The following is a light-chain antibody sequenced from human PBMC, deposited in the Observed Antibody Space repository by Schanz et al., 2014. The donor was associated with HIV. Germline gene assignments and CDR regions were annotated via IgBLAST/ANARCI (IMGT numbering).Light chain of an antibody. J-gene: IGKJ1*01. CDR3: QQYYSYPWT. Sequence: EIVMTQSPATLSVSPGERATLSCRASQSVSSNLAWYQQIPGQAPRLLIYGASTRATGIPARFSGSGSGTEFTLTISFLQSEDLGTYYCQQYYSYPWTFGQGTNVDI. CDR1: QSVSSN. CDR2: GAS. V-gene: IGKV3-15*01.